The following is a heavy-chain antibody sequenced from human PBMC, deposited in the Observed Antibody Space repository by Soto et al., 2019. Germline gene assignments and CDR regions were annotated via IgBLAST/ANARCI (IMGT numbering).Heavy chain of an antibody. J-gene: IGHJ5*01. V-gene: IGHV1-18*01. CDR3: ARDLLDFGAGCRWFDA. Sequence: ASVKVSCKASGYTFTSYGISWVRQAPGQGLEWMGWISAYNGNTNYAQKLQGRVTMTTDTSTSTAYMELRSLTSDDTAVYYCARDLLDFGAGCRWFDAWGHGTLVTVSS. D-gene: IGHD4-17*01. CDR1: GYTFTSYG. CDR2: ISAYNGNT.